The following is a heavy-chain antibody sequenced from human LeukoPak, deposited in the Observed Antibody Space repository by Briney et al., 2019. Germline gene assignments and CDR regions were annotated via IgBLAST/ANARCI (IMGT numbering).Heavy chain of an antibody. V-gene: IGHV1-2*02. CDR3: ARSGFGSGISFDL. CDR1: GYKFTGYY. CDR2: INPNSGGT. Sequence: GASVKVSCKASGYKFTGYYMHWVRQAPGQGLEWMGWINPNSGGTNYAQKFQGRVTMTRDTSITTAYMELSSLRSDDTAVYYCARSGFGSGISFDLWGQGTLVTVSS. D-gene: IGHD3-10*01. J-gene: IGHJ5*02.